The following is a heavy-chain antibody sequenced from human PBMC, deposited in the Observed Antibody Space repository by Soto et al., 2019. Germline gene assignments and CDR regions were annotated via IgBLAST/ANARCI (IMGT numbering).Heavy chain of an antibody. V-gene: IGHV1-69*06. D-gene: IGHD2-21*01. J-gene: IGHJ3*02. CDR3: ARDMEHILVFYAFDI. CDR1: GGTFSSYA. CDR2: IIPIFGTA. Sequence: SVKVSCKASGGTFSSYAISWVRQAPGQGLEWMGGIIPIFGTANYAQKFQGRVTITADKSTSTAYMELSSLRSEDTAVYYCARDMEHILVFYAFDIWGQGTMFPVSS.